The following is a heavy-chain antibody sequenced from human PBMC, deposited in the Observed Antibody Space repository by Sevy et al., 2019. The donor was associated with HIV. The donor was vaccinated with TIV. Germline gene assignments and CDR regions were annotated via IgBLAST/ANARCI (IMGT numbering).Heavy chain of an antibody. J-gene: IGHJ4*02. CDR1: GFTFSSYA. D-gene: IGHD3-10*01. Sequence: GGSLRLSCAASGFTFSSYAMSWVRQAPGKGLEWVSAISGSGGSTYYADSVKGRFTISRDNSKNTLYLQMNSLRVDDTAVYYCATGRDYGSGSYDYWGPGTLVTVSS. CDR3: ATGRDYGSGSYDY. CDR2: ISGSGGST. V-gene: IGHV3-23*01.